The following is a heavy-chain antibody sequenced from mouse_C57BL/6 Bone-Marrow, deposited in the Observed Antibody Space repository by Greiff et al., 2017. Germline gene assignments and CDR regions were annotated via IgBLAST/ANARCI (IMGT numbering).Heavy chain of an antibody. Sequence: QVQLQQPGAELVRPGTSVKLSCKASGYTFTSYWMHWVKQRPGQGLAWIGVIDPSDSYTNYNQKFKGKATLTVDTSSSTAYMQLSSLTSEDASVYYCARGVWEGDYWGRGTTLTVSS. V-gene: IGHV1-59*01. CDR2: IDPSDSYT. CDR3: ARGVWEGDY. J-gene: IGHJ2*01. D-gene: IGHD2-10*02. CDR1: GYTFTSYW.